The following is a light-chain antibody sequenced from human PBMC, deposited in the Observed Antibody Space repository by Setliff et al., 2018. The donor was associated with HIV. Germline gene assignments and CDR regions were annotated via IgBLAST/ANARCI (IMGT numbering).Light chain of an antibody. J-gene: IGLJ2*01. CDR2: DVN. CDR3: CSYAGSSTLT. CDR1: SSDIGGYGL. V-gene: IGLV2-23*02. Sequence: QSALTQPASVSGPPGQSITISCTGSSSDIGGYGLVSWYQQHPGRAPKLIIYDVNKWPSGISNRFSGSKSGNTASLTISGLQSDDEADYYCCSYAGSSTLTFGRGTKVTV.